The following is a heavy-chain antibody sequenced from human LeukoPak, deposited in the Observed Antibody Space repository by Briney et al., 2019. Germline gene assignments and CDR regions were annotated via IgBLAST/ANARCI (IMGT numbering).Heavy chain of an antibody. CDR3: TRRTMFAGLDV. Sequence: GGSLRLSCAASGFTFTDHAMSWVRQAPGKGLEWVSGIGWSGTSTYYADSVKGRFTISRDNSKNTLYLQMNSLRAEDTAVYYCTRRTMFAGLDVWGQGTTVTVSS. J-gene: IGHJ6*02. CDR1: GFTFTDHA. CDR2: IGWSGTST. V-gene: IGHV3-23*01. D-gene: IGHD3-3*01.